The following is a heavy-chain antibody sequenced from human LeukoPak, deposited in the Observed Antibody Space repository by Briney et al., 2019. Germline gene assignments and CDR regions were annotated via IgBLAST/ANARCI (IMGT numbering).Heavy chain of an antibody. Sequence: GGSLRLSCAASGISVSSNYMSWVRQASGKGLEWVSVLYSGGSMYYADSVKGRFTISRDNSKNTLYLQMNSLRAEDTAVYYCARGGGYGQDFDYWGQGTLVTVSS. D-gene: IGHD5-12*01. CDR2: LYSGGSM. CDR3: ARGGGYGQDFDY. CDR1: GISVSSNY. J-gene: IGHJ4*02. V-gene: IGHV3-53*01.